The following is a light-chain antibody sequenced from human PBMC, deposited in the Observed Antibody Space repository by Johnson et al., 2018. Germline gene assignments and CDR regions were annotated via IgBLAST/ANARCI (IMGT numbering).Light chain of an antibody. CDR1: SSNIGNNY. V-gene: IGLV1-51*02. Sequence: QSVLTQPPSVSAAPGQKVTISCSGSSSNIGNNYVSWYQQLPGTAPKLLIYGNNKRPSGIPDRFSGSKSGTSATLGITGLQTGDEADYYCGTWDSSLSAGNVFGTGTKFTVL. CDR3: GTWDSSLSAGNV. J-gene: IGLJ1*01. CDR2: GNN.